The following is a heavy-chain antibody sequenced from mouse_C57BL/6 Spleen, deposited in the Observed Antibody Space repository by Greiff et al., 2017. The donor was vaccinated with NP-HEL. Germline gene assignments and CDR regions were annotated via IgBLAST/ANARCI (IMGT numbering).Heavy chain of an antibody. V-gene: IGHV2-2*01. CDR1: GFSLTSFG. Sequence: HVQLKASVPGLLPPSQTLSITCTVSGFSLTSFGVHCVRQSPGTGLEWLGVIWSGGSSDYNAAFISRLSISKDNSKSQVFFKINSLQADDTAIYYCASQPYYYAMDYWGQGTSVTVSS. CDR3: ASQPYYYAMDY. D-gene: IGHD6-1*01. CDR2: IWSGGSS. J-gene: IGHJ4*01.